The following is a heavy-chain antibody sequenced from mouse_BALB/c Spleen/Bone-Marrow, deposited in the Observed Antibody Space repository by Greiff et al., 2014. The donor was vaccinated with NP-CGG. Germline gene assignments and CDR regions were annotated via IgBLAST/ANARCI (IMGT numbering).Heavy chain of an antibody. V-gene: IGHV5-4*02. D-gene: IGHD1-3*01. CDR1: GFIFSDYY. Sequence: EVQGVESGGDLVKPGGSLKLSCTASGFIFSDYYMYWVRQTPEKRLERVAAISDGGSYAYYPDSVKGRFTISRDNAKNNLYLQMSSLKYENTAMYDCAKSGEKYRAMDYWGQGTSVTVSS. CDR2: ISDGGSYA. J-gene: IGHJ4*01. CDR3: AKSGEKYRAMDY.